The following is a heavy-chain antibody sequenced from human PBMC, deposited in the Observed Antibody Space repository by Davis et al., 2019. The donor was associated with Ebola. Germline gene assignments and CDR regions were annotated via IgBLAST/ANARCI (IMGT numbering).Heavy chain of an antibody. CDR2: ISSSSSTI. D-gene: IGHD2/OR15-2a*01. V-gene: IGHV3-48*02. CDR1: GFTFSSYS. Sequence: GGSLRLSCAASGFTFSSYSMNWVRQAPGKGLEWVSYISSSSSTIYYADSVKGRFTISRDNAKNSLYLQMNSLRDEDTAVYYCARTGRRSSMDYYYYGMDVWGKGITVTVSS. CDR3: ARTGRRSSMDYYYYGMDV. J-gene: IGHJ6*04.